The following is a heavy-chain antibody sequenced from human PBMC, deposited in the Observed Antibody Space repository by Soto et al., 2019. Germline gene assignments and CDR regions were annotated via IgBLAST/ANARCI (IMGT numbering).Heavy chain of an antibody. CDR3: AREYCSGGSCHNYYYYYMDV. D-gene: IGHD2-15*01. V-gene: IGHV4-31*03. J-gene: IGHJ6*03. Sequence: QVQLQESGPGLVKPSQTLSLTCTVSGGSISSGGYYWSWIRQHPGKGLEWIGYIYYSGSTYYNPSLKRRVTISVDTSKNQFSLKLSSVTAADTAVYYCAREYCSGGSCHNYYYYYMDVWGKGTTVTVSS. CDR2: IYYSGST. CDR1: GGSISSGGYY.